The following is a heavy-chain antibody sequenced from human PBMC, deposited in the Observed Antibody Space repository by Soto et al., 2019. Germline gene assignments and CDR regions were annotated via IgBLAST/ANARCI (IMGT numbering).Heavy chain of an antibody. CDR1: GGTFSSYA. V-gene: IGHV1-69*06. D-gene: IGHD1-26*01. Sequence: ASVKVSCKASGGTFSSYAISWVRQAPGQGLEWMGGIIPIFGTANYAQKFQGRVTITADKSTCTAYMELSSLRSEDTAVYYCARVPVRATGDFDYWGQGTLVTVSS. J-gene: IGHJ4*02. CDR2: IIPIFGTA. CDR3: ARVPVRATGDFDY.